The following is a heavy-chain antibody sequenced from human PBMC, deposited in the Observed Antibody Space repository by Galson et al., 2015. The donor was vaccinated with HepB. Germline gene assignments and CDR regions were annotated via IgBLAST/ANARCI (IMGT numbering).Heavy chain of an antibody. CDR1: GYTFTSYA. D-gene: IGHD6-13*01. V-gene: IGHV1-3*01. Sequence: SVKVSYKASGYTFTSYAMHWVRQAPGQRLEWMGWINAGNGNTKYSQKFQGRVTITRDTSASTAYMELSSLRSEDTAVYYCARGPNSSSWYAWFDPWGQGTLVTVSS. CDR2: INAGNGNT. CDR3: ARGPNSSSWYAWFDP. J-gene: IGHJ5*02.